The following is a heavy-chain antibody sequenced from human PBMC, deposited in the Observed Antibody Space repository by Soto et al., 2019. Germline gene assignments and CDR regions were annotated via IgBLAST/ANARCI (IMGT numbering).Heavy chain of an antibody. Sequence: PSETLSLTCTVSGGSISSSSYYWGWIRQPPGKGLEWIGSIYYSGSTYYNPSLKSRVTISVDTSKNQFSLKLSSVTAADTAVYYCARLEQQLAPAWGQGTLVTVSS. CDR1: GGSISSSSYY. J-gene: IGHJ5*02. D-gene: IGHD6-13*01. CDR3: ARLEQQLAPA. V-gene: IGHV4-39*01. CDR2: IYYSGST.